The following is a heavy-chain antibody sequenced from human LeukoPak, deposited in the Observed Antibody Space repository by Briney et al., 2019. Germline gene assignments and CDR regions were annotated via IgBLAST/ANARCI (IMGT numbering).Heavy chain of an antibody. D-gene: IGHD6-6*01. CDR2: ISSSGGST. CDR1: GXTFTSYA. V-gene: IGHV3-23*01. J-gene: IGHJ4*02. Sequence: PGGSLRLSCAASGXTFTSYALNWVRQAPGKGLEWVSRISSSGGSTYYADSVKGRFTISRDSSENTLYLQMNSLRAEDTAVYYCARAGSSSSFDYWGQGTLVTVSS. CDR3: ARAGSSSSFDY.